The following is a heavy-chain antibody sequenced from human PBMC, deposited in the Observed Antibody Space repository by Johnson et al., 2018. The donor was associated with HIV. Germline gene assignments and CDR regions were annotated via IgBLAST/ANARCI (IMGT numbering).Heavy chain of an antibody. CDR1: GFTFSTYG. J-gene: IGHJ3*02. V-gene: IGHV3-30*02. Sequence: QVQLVESGGGVVQPGGSLRLSCAASGFTFSTYGMHWVRQAPGKGLEWVSFIRYDGSNKYYGDYVKGRFTVSRDNSKHTLYLQMNSLRAEDTAVYYCAKDQWELSRGAFDIWGQGTMVTVSS. CDR2: IRYDGSNK. CDR3: AKDQWELSRGAFDI. D-gene: IGHD1-26*01.